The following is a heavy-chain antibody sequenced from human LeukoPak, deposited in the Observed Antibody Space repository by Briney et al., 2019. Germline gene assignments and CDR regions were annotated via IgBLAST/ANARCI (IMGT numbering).Heavy chain of an antibody. J-gene: IGHJ4*02. D-gene: IGHD6-19*01. V-gene: IGHV4-39*07. Sequence: SETLSLTCTVSGGSISSNSYHWGWIRQPPGKGLEWIASIYYSGSTYYNPSLKSRVTISVDTSKNQFSLKLSSVTAADTAVYYCAREYSSGWSRGFDYWGQGTLVTVSS. CDR2: IYYSGST. CDR3: AREYSSGWSRGFDY. CDR1: GGSISSNSYH.